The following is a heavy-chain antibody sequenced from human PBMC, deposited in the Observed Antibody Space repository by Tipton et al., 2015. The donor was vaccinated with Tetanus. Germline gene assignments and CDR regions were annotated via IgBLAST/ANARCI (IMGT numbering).Heavy chain of an antibody. Sequence: SLRLSCAASGFSFNTYNMNWVRQTPDKGLEWVSHITSLSSKMDYADSVKGRFTISRDNAKNSLYLQMNSLRDEDTAVYYCVRVGLYDLCGFWGQGTPVTVSS. V-gene: IGHV3-48*02. D-gene: IGHD5/OR15-5a*01. CDR3: VRVGLYDLCGF. CDR2: ITSLSSKM. J-gene: IGHJ4*02. CDR1: GFSFNTYN.